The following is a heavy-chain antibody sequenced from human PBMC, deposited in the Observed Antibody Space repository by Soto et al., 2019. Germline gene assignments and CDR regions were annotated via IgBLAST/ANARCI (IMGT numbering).Heavy chain of an antibody. CDR2: IYYTGST. Sequence: SETPSLTCAVSGGSISSYYWSWIRQPPGKGLEWIGYIYYTGSTNYNPSLKSRVTISVDTSKNQSSLKLSSVTAADTAVYYCARGLGTRRYSDWSLGYFDYCGQGTLVTVSS. D-gene: IGHD3-9*01. J-gene: IGHJ4*02. CDR3: ARGLGTRRYSDWSLGYFDY. CDR1: GGSISSYY. V-gene: IGHV4-59*01.